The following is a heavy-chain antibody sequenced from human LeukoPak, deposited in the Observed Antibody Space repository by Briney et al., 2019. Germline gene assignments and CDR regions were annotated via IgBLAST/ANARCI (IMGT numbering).Heavy chain of an antibody. CDR1: GFTFSRYW. Sequence: GGSLRLSCAASGFTFSRYWMTWVRQAPGKGLEWVASINEDGSGKHYVDSVKGRFTISRDNAKNSLYLQMNSLRAEDTAVYYCARGSSVPNWGQGTLVTVSS. V-gene: IGHV3-7*01. D-gene: IGHD3-10*01. CDR2: INEDGSGK. J-gene: IGHJ4*02. CDR3: ARGSSVPN.